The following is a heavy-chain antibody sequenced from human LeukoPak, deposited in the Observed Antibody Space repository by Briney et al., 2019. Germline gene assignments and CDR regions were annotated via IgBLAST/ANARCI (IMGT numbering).Heavy chain of an antibody. V-gene: IGHV3-23*01. D-gene: IGHD3-9*01. CDR1: GFTFSSYA. J-gene: IGHJ6*02. CDR2: ISGSGGST. Sequence: GGSLRLSCAASGFTFSSYAMSWVRQAPGKGLEWVSAISGSGGSTYYADSVKGRFTISRDNSKNTLYLQMNSLRAEDTAVYYCARGVLRYFDWLLSDGMDVWGQGTTVTVSS. CDR3: ARGVLRYFDWLLSDGMDV.